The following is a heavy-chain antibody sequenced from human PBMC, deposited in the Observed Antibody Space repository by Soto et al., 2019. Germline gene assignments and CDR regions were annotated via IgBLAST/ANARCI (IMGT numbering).Heavy chain of an antibody. Sequence: QVQLVESGGGVVQPGRSLRLSCAASGFTFSSYGMHWVRQAPGKGLEWVAVIWYDGSNKYYADSVKGRFTISRDNSKNTLYLQMNSLRAEDTAVYYCARDRSMTMVRMFDPWGQGTLVTVSS. J-gene: IGHJ5*02. V-gene: IGHV3-33*01. CDR1: GFTFSSYG. CDR2: IWYDGSNK. D-gene: IGHD3-10*01. CDR3: ARDRSMTMVRMFDP.